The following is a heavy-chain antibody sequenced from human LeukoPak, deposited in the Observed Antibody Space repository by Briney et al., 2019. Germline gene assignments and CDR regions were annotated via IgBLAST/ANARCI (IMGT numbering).Heavy chain of an antibody. J-gene: IGHJ4*02. CDR1: GGSISSSSYY. D-gene: IGHD3-10*01. Sequence: NPSETLSLTCTVSGGSISSSSYYWGWIRQPPGKGLEWIGSIYYSGSTYYNPSLKSRVTISVDTSKNQFSLKLSSVTAADTAVYYCASPDGGRWGQGTLVTVSS. V-gene: IGHV4-39*07. CDR2: IYYSGST. CDR3: ASPDGGR.